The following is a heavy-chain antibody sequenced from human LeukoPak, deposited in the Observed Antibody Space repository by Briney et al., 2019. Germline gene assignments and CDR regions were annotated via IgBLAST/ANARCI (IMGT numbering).Heavy chain of an antibody. CDR1: GYSISSGYY. Sequence: SETLSLTCTVSGYSISSGYYWGWIRQPPGKGLEWIGSIYHSGSTYYDPSLKSRVTISVDTSKNQFSLKLSSVTAADTAVYYCARVDYDYVWGSYRYTSPWDYWGQGTLVTVSS. J-gene: IGHJ4*02. D-gene: IGHD3-16*02. CDR2: IYHSGST. V-gene: IGHV4-38-2*02. CDR3: ARVDYDYVWGSYRYTSPWDY.